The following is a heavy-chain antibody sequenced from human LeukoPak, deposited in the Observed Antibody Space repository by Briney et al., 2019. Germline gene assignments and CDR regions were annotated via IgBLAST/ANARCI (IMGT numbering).Heavy chain of an antibody. V-gene: IGHV3-49*04. CDR2: IRSKAYGGTT. Sequence: PGGSLRLSCTASGFTFGDYAMSWVRQAPGKGLEWVGFIRSKAYGGTTEYAASVKGRFTISRDDSKSIAYLQMNSLKTEDTAVYYCTSPTLNWNDASFDYWGQGTLVTVSS. CDR3: TSPTLNWNDASFDY. CDR1: GFTFGDYA. J-gene: IGHJ4*02. D-gene: IGHD1-1*01.